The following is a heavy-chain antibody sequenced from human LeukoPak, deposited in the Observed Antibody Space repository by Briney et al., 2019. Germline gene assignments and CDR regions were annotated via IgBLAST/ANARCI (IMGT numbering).Heavy chain of an antibody. V-gene: IGHV3-23*01. CDR3: ARGIAVAGSFDY. CDR2: ISGSGGST. CDR1: GFTFSSYA. D-gene: IGHD6-19*01. J-gene: IGHJ4*02. Sequence: GGSLRLSCAASGFTFSSYAMSWVRQAPGKGLEWVSAISGSGGSTYYADSVKGRFTISRDNSKNTLYLQMNSLRAEDTAVYYCARGIAVAGSFDYWGQGTLVTVSS.